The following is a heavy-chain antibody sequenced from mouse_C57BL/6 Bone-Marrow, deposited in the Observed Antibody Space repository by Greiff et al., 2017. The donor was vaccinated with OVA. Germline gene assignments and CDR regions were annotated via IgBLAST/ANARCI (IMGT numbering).Heavy chain of an antibody. CDR1: GYTFTSYW. D-gene: IGHD1-1*01. CDR2: IYPSDSET. CDR3: ARALYYCGSSYGDFDY. J-gene: IGHJ2*01. Sequence: QVQLQQPGAELVRPGSSVKLSCKASGYTFTSYWMDWVKQRPGQGLEWIGNIYPSDSETHYNQKFKDKATLTVDKSYSTAYMQISSLTSQDSAVYYCARALYYCGSSYGDFDYWGQGTTLTVSS. V-gene: IGHV1-61*01.